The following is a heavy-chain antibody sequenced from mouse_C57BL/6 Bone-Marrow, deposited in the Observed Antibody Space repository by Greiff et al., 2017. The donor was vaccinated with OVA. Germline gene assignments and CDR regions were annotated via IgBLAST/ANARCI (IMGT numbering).Heavy chain of an antibody. V-gene: IGHV7-3*01. CDR2: IRNKANGYTT. J-gene: IGHJ1*03. D-gene: IGHD1-1*01. Sequence: EVQVVESGGGLVQPGGSLSLSCAASGFTFTDYYMSWVRQPPGKALEWLGFIRNKANGYTTEYSASVQGRFTISRDNSQSILYLQMNALRAEDSATYDCARSITTVVARGGDWYFDVWGTGTTVTVSS. CDR3: ARSITTVVARGGDWYFDV. CDR1: GFTFTDYY.